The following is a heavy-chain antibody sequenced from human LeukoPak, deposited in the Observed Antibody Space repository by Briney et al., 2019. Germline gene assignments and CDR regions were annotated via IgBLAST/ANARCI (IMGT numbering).Heavy chain of an antibody. D-gene: IGHD3-9*01. CDR3: AKGGTVRYFDWLPWAY. V-gene: IGHV3-23*01. CDR1: GITFSSYA. Sequence: PGGSLRLSCAASGITFSSYAMSWVRQAPGKGLEWVSGISGGGGSTYYADSVKGRFTISRDNSKNTLYLQMNSLRAEDTAVYYCAKGGTVRYFDWLPWAYWGQGTLVTVSS. J-gene: IGHJ4*02. CDR2: ISGGGGST.